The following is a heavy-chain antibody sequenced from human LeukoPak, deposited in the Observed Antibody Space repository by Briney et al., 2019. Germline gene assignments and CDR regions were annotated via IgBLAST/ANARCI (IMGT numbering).Heavy chain of an antibody. CDR3: ARTHSSSWVLVFDY. D-gene: IGHD6-13*01. CDR2: INPNSGGT. Sequence: GASVKVSCKASIYSFTGYYMHWVRQAPGQGLEWMGWINPNSGGTNYAQKFQGRVTMTRDTSISTAYMELSRLRSGDTAVYYCARTHSSSWVLVFDYWGQGTLVTVSS. V-gene: IGHV1-2*02. J-gene: IGHJ4*02. CDR1: IYSFTGYY.